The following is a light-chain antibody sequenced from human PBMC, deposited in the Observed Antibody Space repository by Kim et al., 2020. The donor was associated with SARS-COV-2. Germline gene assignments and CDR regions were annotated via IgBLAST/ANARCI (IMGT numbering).Light chain of an antibody. CDR2: YDI. Sequence: GKNARIPCGENSMGRKSVHWYQPTPGQAPVLVINYDIDRPSGIPERFSGSNSGNTATLTISRVEAGDEADYYCQVWDSSSDHRVVFGGGTQLTVL. CDR3: QVWDSSSDHRVV. CDR1: SMGRKS. V-gene: IGLV3-21*04. J-gene: IGLJ2*01.